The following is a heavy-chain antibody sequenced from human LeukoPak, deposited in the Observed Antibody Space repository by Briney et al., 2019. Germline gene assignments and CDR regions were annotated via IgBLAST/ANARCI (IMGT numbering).Heavy chain of an antibody. V-gene: IGHV4-39*01. J-gene: IGHJ4*02. CDR3: ARMTTVTRTSFDY. D-gene: IGHD4-17*01. Sequence: SETLSLTCTVSGGSISSSSYYWGWIRQPPGKGLEWIGSTYYSGSTYYNPSLKSRVTISVDTSKDQFSLKLSSATAADTAVYYCARMTTVTRTSFDYWGQGTLVTVSS. CDR1: GGSISSSSYY. CDR2: TYYSGST.